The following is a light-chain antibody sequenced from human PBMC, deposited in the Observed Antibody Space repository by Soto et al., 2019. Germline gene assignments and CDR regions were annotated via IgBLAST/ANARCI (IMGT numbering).Light chain of an antibody. J-gene: IGLJ1*01. CDR3: SSYAGSSKV. V-gene: IGLV2-8*01. CDR2: EVN. CDR1: SRDVGGYND. Sequence: QSALSHPPSASGSPGQSVAISCTGPSRDVGGYNDVSWYQQHPGKAPKLMIYEVNKRPSGVPDRFSGSKSGNTASRTVSGLQAEDEAYYYCSSYAGSSKVFGNRTKVTVL.